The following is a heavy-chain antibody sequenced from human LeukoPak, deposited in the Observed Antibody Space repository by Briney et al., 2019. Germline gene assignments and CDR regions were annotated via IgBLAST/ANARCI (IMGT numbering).Heavy chain of an antibody. J-gene: IGHJ5*02. CDR3: AREGDSSGYGWFDP. Sequence: GGSLRLSCAASGFSFDDYAMHWVRQAPGKGLEWVSGISWNSGNIGYADSVKGRFTISRDNAKNSLYLQMNSLRAEDTALYYCAREGDSSGYGWFDPWGQGSLVTVSS. CDR2: ISWNSGNI. V-gene: IGHV3-9*01. CDR1: GFSFDDYA. D-gene: IGHD3-22*01.